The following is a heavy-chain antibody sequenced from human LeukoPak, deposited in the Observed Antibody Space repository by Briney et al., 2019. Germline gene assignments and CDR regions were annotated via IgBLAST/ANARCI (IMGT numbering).Heavy chain of an antibody. Sequence: GRSLRLSCAAFGFTFSSYGMHWVRQAPGKGLEWVAVIWYDGSNKYYADSVKGRFTISRDNSKNTLYLQMNSLRAEDTAVYYCARAETLWFGELLIWGQGTLVTVSS. J-gene: IGHJ4*02. CDR2: IWYDGSNK. D-gene: IGHD3-10*01. CDR1: GFTFSSYG. CDR3: ARAETLWFGELLI. V-gene: IGHV3-33*01.